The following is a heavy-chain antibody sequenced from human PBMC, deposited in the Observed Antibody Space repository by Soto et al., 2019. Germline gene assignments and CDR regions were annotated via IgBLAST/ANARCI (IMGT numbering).Heavy chain of an antibody. V-gene: IGHV1-3*01. CDR3: ARGGRGGSRPTNS. J-gene: IGHJ4*02. Sequence: ASVKVSCKSSGYSFPSYAMHWVRQAPGQRPEWMGWINGGNGNTKYSQKFQGRVTITRDTFASTVYMELSSLRSEDTAIYYCARGGRGGSRPTNSWGQGTLVTVSS. D-gene: IGHD2-15*01. CDR2: INGGNGNT. CDR1: GYSFPSYA.